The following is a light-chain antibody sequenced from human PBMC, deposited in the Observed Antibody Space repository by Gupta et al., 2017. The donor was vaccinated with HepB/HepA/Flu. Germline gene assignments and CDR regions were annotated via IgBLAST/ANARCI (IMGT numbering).Light chain of an antibody. V-gene: IGLV2-23*02. CDR3: CSYAGSSTSVV. J-gene: IGLJ2*01. CDR1: RSDVGSYNL. CDR2: EVS. Sequence: QSALTQPASVSGSPGQSIPISCNGTRSDVGSYNLVSWYQQHPGKAPKLMIYEVSKRPSVVSNRFSGSKSGNTASLTISGLQAEDEADYYCCSYAGSSTSVVFGGGTKLTVL.